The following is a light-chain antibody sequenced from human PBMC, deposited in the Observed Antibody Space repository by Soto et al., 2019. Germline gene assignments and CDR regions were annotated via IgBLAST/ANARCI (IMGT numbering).Light chain of an antibody. CDR2: AAS. CDR3: QQSYTTLFT. J-gene: IGKJ3*01. Sequence: IRVTQSPSSLSASTGDRVTITCRTSQSIDNYLNWYQQKPGKAPKLLMYAASTLQSGVPSRFSGSGSETDFTLTISSLQPEDLATYYCQQSYTTLFTFXPGTKVDIK. V-gene: IGKV1-39*01. CDR1: QSIDNY.